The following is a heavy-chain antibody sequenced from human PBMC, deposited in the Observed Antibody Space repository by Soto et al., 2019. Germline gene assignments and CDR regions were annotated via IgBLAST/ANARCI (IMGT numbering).Heavy chain of an antibody. CDR3: ARVRSINGSGWEDYYYYYGMDV. CDR1: GGTFSSYT. Sequence: GASVKVSCKASGGTFSSYTISWVRQAPGQGLEWMGRIIPILGIANYAQKFQGRVTITADKSTSTAYMELSSLRSEDTAVYYCARVRSINGSGWEDYYYYYGMDVWGQGTTVTVSS. D-gene: IGHD6-19*01. V-gene: IGHV1-69*02. J-gene: IGHJ6*02. CDR2: IIPILGIA.